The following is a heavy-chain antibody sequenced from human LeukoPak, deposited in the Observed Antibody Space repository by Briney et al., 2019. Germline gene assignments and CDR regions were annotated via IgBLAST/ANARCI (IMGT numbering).Heavy chain of an antibody. CDR3: ARAPRNPYCSSTSCYQRLGYYYMDV. Sequence: GASVKVSCKASGGTFSSYAISWVRQAPGQGLEWMGGIIPIFGTANYAQKFQGRVTITTDESTSTAYMELSSLRSEDTAVYYCARAPRNPYCSSTSCYQRLGYYYMDVWGKGTTVTVSS. D-gene: IGHD2-2*01. V-gene: IGHV1-69*05. CDR1: GGTFSSYA. J-gene: IGHJ6*03. CDR2: IIPIFGTA.